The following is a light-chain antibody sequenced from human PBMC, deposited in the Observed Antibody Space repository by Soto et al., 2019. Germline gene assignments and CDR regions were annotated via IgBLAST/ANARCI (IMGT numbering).Light chain of an antibody. CDR2: HAS. J-gene: IGKJ1*01. CDR3: QHYNSYGT. CDR1: QSIDRW. V-gene: IGKV1-5*01. Sequence: DIQMTQSPSTLPASVGDRVTITCRASQSIDRWVALYQQKPRKAPKVLIYHASSLETGVPSRFSGSGSGTEFTLTVRSLQPDDFATYYCQHYNSYGTFGQGTKVDIK.